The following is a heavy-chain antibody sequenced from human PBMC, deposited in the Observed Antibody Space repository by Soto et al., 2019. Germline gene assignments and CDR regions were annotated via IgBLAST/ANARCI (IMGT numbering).Heavy chain of an antibody. Sequence: ASVKVSCKASGDTRTDFSTHWVRQAPGQRPEWMGWLSVGNGDTKYSQKFQGRVTITRDTSARTAYMELSNLRSEDTAAYYCATSEGDCGGGSCYNYFYYYGMDVWGQGTTVTVSS. CDR3: ATSEGDCGGGSCYNYFYYYGMDV. D-gene: IGHD2-15*01. V-gene: IGHV1-3*01. CDR2: LSVGNGDT. CDR1: GDTRTDFS. J-gene: IGHJ6*02.